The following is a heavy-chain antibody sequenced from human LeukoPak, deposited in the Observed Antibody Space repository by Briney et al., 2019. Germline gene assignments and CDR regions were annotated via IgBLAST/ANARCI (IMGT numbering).Heavy chain of an antibody. CDR3: ATSSSWETYNWFDP. J-gene: IGHJ5*02. CDR2: INHSGST. V-gene: IGHV4-34*01. D-gene: IGHD6-13*01. CDR1: GGSISSYY. Sequence: SETLSLTCTVSGGSISSYYWSWIRQPPGKGLEWIGEINHSGSTNYNPSLKSRVTISVDTSKNQFSLKLSSVTAADTAVYYCATSSSWETYNWFDPWGQGTLVTVSS.